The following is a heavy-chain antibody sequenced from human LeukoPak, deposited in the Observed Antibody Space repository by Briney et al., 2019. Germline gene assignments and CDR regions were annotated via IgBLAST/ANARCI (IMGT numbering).Heavy chain of an antibody. CDR3: AHRRDRSGYNY. J-gene: IGHJ4*02. Sequence: SGPTLVHPTQPLTLTSTFSGFSLSTSGVGGGWIRQPPGKALEWLALSYWNDDKRYSPSLKSRFTITKDTSKNQVVLTMTNMDPVDTATYYCAHRRDRSGYNYWGQGTLVTVSS. D-gene: IGHD3-22*01. V-gene: IGHV2-5*01. CDR1: GFSLSTSGVG. CDR2: SYWNDDK.